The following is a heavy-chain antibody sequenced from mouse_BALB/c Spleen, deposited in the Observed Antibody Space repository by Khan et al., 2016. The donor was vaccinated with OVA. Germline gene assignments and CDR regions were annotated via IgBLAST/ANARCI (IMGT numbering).Heavy chain of an antibody. CDR1: GFTFSTYG. Sequence: EVELVESGGDIVKPGGSLKLSCAASGFTFSTYGMSWVRQTPDKRLEWVATVSTGGHYTYYTDTVKGRFTISRDNAKNTLYLQMSSLGSEDTAICYCARLAYYYDSEGFAYWGQGTLVTVSA. J-gene: IGHJ3*01. CDR2: VSTGGHYT. CDR3: ARLAYYYDSEGFAY. D-gene: IGHD1-1*01. V-gene: IGHV5-6*01.